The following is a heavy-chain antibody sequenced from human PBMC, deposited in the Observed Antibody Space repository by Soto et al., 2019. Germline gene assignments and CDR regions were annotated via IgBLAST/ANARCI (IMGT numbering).Heavy chain of an antibody. V-gene: IGHV3-53*01. Sequence: GGSLRHSCGGSGVTVSFNYKTWVRPAPGKGLEWLSVIYSGGSTYYADSVKGRFTISRDSSKNTVYLQINSLRAEDTAVYYCARDLAAAGNSWGQGTQVTVSS. D-gene: IGHD6-13*01. CDR2: IYSGGST. CDR3: ARDLAAAGNS. J-gene: IGHJ4*02. CDR1: GVTVSFNY.